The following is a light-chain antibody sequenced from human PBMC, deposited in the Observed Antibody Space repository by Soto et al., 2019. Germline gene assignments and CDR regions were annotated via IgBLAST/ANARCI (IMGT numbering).Light chain of an antibody. V-gene: IGKV3-20*01. CDR1: QTISDNY. CDR3: KQYGSSPEIS. Sequence: DIVLTQSPGTLSLSTGERATLSCRASQTISDNYLAWYQQKPGQSPRLLISGASIRAPGIPDRFSGSGSETDFTLTISRLEPEDFAFYYCKQYGSSPEISFGPGTKVDIK. J-gene: IGKJ3*01. CDR2: GAS.